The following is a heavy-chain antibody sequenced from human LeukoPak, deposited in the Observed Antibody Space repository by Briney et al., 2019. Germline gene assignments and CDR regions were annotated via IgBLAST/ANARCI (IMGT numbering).Heavy chain of an antibody. CDR2: ISYSGNT. CDR3: ARRRLQPFDY. Sequence: SETLSLTCTVSGGSISSSSYYWGWIRQPPGKGLEWIGSISYSGNTYYNPSLKSRVTISVDTSKTQFSLKLSSVTAADTAVYYCARRRLQPFDYWGQGTLVTVSS. V-gene: IGHV4-39*01. J-gene: IGHJ4*02. CDR1: GGSISSSSYY. D-gene: IGHD4-11*01.